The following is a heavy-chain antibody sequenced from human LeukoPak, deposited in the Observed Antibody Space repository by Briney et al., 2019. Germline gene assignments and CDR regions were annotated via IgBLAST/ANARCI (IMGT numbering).Heavy chain of an antibody. CDR2: IIPIFGTA. J-gene: IGHJ4*02. D-gene: IGHD3-10*01. V-gene: IGHV1-69*06. CDR3: ARISWFGEEGFDF. Sequence: VASVKVSCKASGGTFSSYAISWVRQAPGQGLEWMGGIIPIFGTANYAQKFQGRVTITADKSTSTAYMELSSLRSEDTAVYYCARISWFGEEGFDFWGQGTLVTVSS. CDR1: GGTFSSYA.